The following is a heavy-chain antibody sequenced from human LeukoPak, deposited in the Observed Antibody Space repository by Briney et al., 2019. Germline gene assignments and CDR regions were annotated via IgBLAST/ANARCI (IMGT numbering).Heavy chain of an antibody. CDR2: IYYSGST. CDR3: ARGPKQWLGY. D-gene: IGHD6-19*01. V-gene: IGHV4-31*03. Sequence: PSETLSLTCTVSGGSISSGGYSWSWIRQHPGKGLEWIGYIYYSGSTYYNPSLKSRVTISVDTSKNQFSLKLSSVTAADTAVYYCARGPKQWLGYWGQGTLVTVSS. J-gene: IGHJ4*02. CDR1: GGSISSGGYS.